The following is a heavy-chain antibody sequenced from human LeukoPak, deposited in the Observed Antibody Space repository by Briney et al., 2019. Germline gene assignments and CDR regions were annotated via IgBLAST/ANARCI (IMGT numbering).Heavy chain of an antibody. Sequence: PGGSLRLSCAASGFTFSSYWMSWVRQAPGKGLEWVANIKQDGSEKYYVDSVKGRFTISRDNAKNSLYLQMNSLRAEDTAVYYCARIYDSSGYYYPPDYWGQGTLVTVSS. D-gene: IGHD3-22*01. J-gene: IGHJ4*02. CDR1: GFTFSSYW. CDR3: ARIYDSSGYYYPPDY. V-gene: IGHV3-7*01. CDR2: IKQDGSEK.